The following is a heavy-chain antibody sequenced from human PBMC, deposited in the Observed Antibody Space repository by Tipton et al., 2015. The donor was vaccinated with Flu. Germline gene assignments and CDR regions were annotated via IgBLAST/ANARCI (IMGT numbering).Heavy chain of an antibody. CDR1: GYTFTNYN. D-gene: IGHD3-10*01. V-gene: IGHV1-46*01. CDR3: ARDRGFGAYTFDY. Sequence: QLVQSGAEVKKPGASVRVSCTASGYTFTNYNMHWVRQAPGQGPEWMGIIYPSGGGTTYAQRFKGRVTLTRDKSTNTVYMEPSSLRSDDTAFYYCARDRGFGAYTFDYWGQGTLVTVSS. CDR2: IYPSGGGT. J-gene: IGHJ4*02.